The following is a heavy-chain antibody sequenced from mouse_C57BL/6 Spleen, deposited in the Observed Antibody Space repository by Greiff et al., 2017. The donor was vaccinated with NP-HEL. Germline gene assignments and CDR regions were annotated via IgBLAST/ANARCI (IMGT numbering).Heavy chain of an antibody. Sequence: DVQLVESGPGLVKPSQSLSLTCSVTGYSITSGYYWNWIRQFPGNKLEWMGYISYDGSNNYNPSLKNRISITRDTSKNQFFLKLNSVTTEDTATYYCARGITTVVATYYFDYWGQGTTLTVSS. CDR1: GYSITSGYY. D-gene: IGHD1-1*01. CDR3: ARGITTVVATYYFDY. J-gene: IGHJ2*01. V-gene: IGHV3-6*01. CDR2: ISYDGSN.